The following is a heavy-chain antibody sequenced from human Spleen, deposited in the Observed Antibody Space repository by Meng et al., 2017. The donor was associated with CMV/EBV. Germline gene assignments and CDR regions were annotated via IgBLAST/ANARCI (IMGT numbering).Heavy chain of an antibody. CDR2: IGTAGDT. CDR1: GFTFSSYD. D-gene: IGHD2-8*02. CDR3: AKGNAEYCTGARCYAFDY. J-gene: IGHJ4*02. Sequence: GESLKISCAACGFTFSSYDMHWVRQATGKGLEWVSAIGTAGDTYYPGSVKGQFTISRENAKNSLYLQMNSLRVEDTAVYYCAKGNAEYCTGARCYAFDYWGQGTLVTVSS. V-gene: IGHV3-13*03.